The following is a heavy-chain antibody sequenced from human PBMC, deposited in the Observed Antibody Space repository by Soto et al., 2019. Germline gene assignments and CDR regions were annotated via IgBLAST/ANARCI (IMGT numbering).Heavy chain of an antibody. CDR1: GFTFRSFT. Sequence: GGSLRLSCAASGFTFRSFTMNWVRQAPGKGLEWVSTISSNSAYIYYTDALRGRFTISRDNAKNSLHLQMNSLRAEDTAVYYCTRDALRDSSARGWFDPWGPGTLVTVSS. D-gene: IGHD3-3*01. CDR3: TRDALRDSSARGWFDP. CDR2: ISSNSAYI. J-gene: IGHJ5*02. V-gene: IGHV3-21*01.